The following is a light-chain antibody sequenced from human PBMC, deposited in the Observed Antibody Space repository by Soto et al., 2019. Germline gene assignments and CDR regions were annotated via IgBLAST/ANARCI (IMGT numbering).Light chain of an antibody. J-gene: IGKJ1*01. CDR3: QQHNNWPPT. CDR1: QSVSSN. V-gene: IGKV3-15*01. CDR2: DAS. Sequence: EILLTQSPATLSLSPGERATLSCRASQSVSSNLAWYQQKPGQAPRLLIYDASTRATGIPARFSGSGSGTEFTLTISSLEPEDFAVYYCQQHNNWPPTFGQGTKVDIK.